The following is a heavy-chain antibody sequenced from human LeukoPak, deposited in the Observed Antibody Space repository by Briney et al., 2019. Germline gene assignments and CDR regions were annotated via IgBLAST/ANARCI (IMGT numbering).Heavy chain of an antibody. D-gene: IGHD5-24*01. CDR1: GFTFSSYG. CDR2: IWYDGSNK. CDR3: AKGALGRWLQFVLFDY. Sequence: GGSLRLSCAASGFTFSSYGIHWVRQAPGKGLEWVAVIWYDGSNKYYAASVKGRFTISRDNSKNTLYLQMNSLRAEDTAVYYCAKGALGRWLQFVLFDYWGQGTLVTVSS. J-gene: IGHJ4*02. V-gene: IGHV3-33*06.